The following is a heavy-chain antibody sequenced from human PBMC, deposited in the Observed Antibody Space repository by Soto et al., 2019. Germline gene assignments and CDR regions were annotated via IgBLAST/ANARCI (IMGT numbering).Heavy chain of an antibody. D-gene: IGHD3-9*01. Sequence: QVQLVESGGGVVQPGRSLRLSCAASGFIFSNYAIHWVRQAPGKGLEWVALIWYDGSDSVKGRFTISRDNSKDTVYLQMNSLRAEDTAIYYCARGSSRLGISWFDPWGQGTLVTVSS. J-gene: IGHJ5*02. CDR1: GFIFSNYA. CDR2: IWYDGS. CDR3: ARGSSRLGISWFDP. V-gene: IGHV3-33*01.